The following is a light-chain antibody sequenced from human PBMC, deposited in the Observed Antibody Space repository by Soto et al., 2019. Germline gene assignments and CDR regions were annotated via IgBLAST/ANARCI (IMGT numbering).Light chain of an antibody. J-gene: IGLJ1*01. CDR3: CSYAATYTYV. CDR1: SSDVGGYTY. Sequence: QSALTQPRSVSGSPGQSVTISCTGTSSDVGGYTYVSWYQQRPGKAPKLMLYDVSKRPSGVPDRFSGSKSGNTASLTISGLQAEDEADYYCCSYAATYTYVFGTGTKLTVL. V-gene: IGLV2-11*01. CDR2: DVS.